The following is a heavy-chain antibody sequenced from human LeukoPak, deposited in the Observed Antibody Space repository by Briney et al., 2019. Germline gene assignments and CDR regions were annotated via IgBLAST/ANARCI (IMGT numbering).Heavy chain of an antibody. Sequence: KASETLSLTCTVSGYSISSGYYWGWIRQPPGKGLEWIGSIYHSGSTHYYPSLKSRVTISVDTSKNQFSLKLSSVTAADTAVYYCARDMGGVGYYDSRGYFDYWGQGTLVTVSS. CDR2: IYHSGST. J-gene: IGHJ4*02. V-gene: IGHV4-38-2*02. CDR3: ARDMGGVGYYDSRGYFDY. D-gene: IGHD3-22*01. CDR1: GYSISSGYY.